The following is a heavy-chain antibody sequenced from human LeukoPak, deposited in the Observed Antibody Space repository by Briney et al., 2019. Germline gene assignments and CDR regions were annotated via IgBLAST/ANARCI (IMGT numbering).Heavy chain of an antibody. CDR3: ASYAKDIVVLPAASIYWYFDL. D-gene: IGHD2-2*01. J-gene: IGHJ2*01. V-gene: IGHV4-34*01. Sequence: PSETLSLTCAVYGGSFSGYYWSWIRQPPGKGLEWIGEINHNGSTNYNPSLKSRVTISVDTSKNQFSLKLSPVTAADTAVYYCASYAKDIVVLPAASIYWYFDLWGRGTLVTVSS. CDR2: INHNGST. CDR1: GGSFSGYY.